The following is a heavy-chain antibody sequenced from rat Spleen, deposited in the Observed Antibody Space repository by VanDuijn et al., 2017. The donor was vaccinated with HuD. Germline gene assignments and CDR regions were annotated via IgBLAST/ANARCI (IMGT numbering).Heavy chain of an antibody. V-gene: IGHV5-25*01. J-gene: IGHJ1*01. Sequence: EVQLVESGGGLVQPGRSLKLSCAASGFTFSNYYMAWVRQAPTKGLEWVASISTGGGNTYYRASVKGRFTISSDNAKSTLYLQRDSLRSEDTATYYCARHLGHIGSHWYFDFWGPGTMVTVSS. D-gene: IGHD1-5*01. CDR2: ISTGGGNT. CDR1: GFTFSNYY. CDR3: ARHLGHIGSHWYFDF.